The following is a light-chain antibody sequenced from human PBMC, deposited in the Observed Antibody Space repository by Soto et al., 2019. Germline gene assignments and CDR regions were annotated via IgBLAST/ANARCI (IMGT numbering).Light chain of an antibody. Sequence: EIVMTQSPATLSVSPGERATLSCRAGQSISSNLAWYQQRPGQAPRLLVYGASTRATGVPARFSGSGSGTEFTLTISSLQSEDFALYYCQQYDSWPPLFTFGPGTKVDLK. J-gene: IGKJ3*01. CDR1: QSISSN. CDR3: QQYDSWPPLFT. CDR2: GAS. V-gene: IGKV3-15*01.